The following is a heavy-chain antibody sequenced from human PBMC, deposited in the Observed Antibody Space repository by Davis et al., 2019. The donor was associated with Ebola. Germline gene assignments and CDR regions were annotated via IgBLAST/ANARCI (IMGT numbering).Heavy chain of an antibody. J-gene: IGHJ5*02. CDR2: INHSGST. V-gene: IGHV4-34*01. D-gene: IGHD3-16*02. CDR3: ARPPRYSPEGSWFDP. CDR1: GGSFSGYY. Sequence: SETLSLTCAVYGGSFSGYYWSWIRQPPGKGLEWIGEINHSGSTYYNPSLKSRVTISVDTSKNQFSLKLSSVTAADTAVYYCARPPRYSPEGSWFDPWGQGTLVTVSS.